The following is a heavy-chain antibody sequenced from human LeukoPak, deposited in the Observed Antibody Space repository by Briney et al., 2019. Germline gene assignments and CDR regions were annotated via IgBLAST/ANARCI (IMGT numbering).Heavy chain of an antibody. CDR1: GFTFNSYA. J-gene: IGHJ4*02. CDR3: ARDRDSSGWYGYYFDY. CDR2: TTGGGDST. D-gene: IGHD6-19*01. Sequence: GGSLRLSCLASGFTFNSYAMSWVRQAPGKGLQWVSFTTGGGDSTYYVDSVKGRFTISRDSSTNTLYLQMNNLRAEDTAVYYCARDRDSSGWYGYYFDYWGQGTLVTASS. V-gene: IGHV3-23*01.